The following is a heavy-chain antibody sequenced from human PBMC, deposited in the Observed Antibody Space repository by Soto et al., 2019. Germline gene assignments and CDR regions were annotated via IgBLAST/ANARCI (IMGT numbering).Heavy chain of an antibody. Sequence: SETLSLTCSVSDASINNFAYYWGWIRQPPGKGLEWIGTVYYNENTYYNPSLKSRVAISVDTAKNQFSLNLRSVTAADTAIYFCARRERYYGSPGWFDPWGQGTLVTVSS. D-gene: IGHD3-10*01. J-gene: IGHJ5*01. CDR1: DASINNFAYY. CDR2: VYYNENT. V-gene: IGHV4-39*01. CDR3: ARRERYYGSPGWFDP.